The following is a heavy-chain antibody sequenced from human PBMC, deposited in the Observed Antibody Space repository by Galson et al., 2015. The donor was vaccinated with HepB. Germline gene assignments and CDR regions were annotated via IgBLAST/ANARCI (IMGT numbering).Heavy chain of an antibody. CDR2: IGSISSPI. CDR3: ARGRHDYVSGFYLKNTLDY. CDR1: GFSFSSYS. V-gene: IGHV3-21*01. J-gene: IGHJ4*02. Sequence: SLRLSCAGSGFSFSSYSMNWVRQAPGKGLEWVSYIGSISSPIYYGDSVKGRFTISRDNAKNSLYLGMNSLRAEDTAVYYCARGRHDYVSGFYLKNTLDYWGQGILVTVSS. D-gene: IGHD3-16*01.